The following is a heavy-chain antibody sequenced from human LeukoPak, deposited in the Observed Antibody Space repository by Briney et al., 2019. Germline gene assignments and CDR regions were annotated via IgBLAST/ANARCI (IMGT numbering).Heavy chain of an antibody. CDR2: ISSSSSYI. J-gene: IGHJ3*02. Sequence: GGSLRLSCAASGFTFSSYSMNWVRQAPGKGLEWVLSISSSSSYIYYADSVKGRFTISRDNAKNSLYLQMNSLRAEDTAVYYCARVGWSGYSRFGGYDAFDIWGQGTMVTVSS. CDR1: GFTFSSYS. D-gene: IGHD3-3*01. V-gene: IGHV3-21*01. CDR3: ARVGWSGYSRFGGYDAFDI.